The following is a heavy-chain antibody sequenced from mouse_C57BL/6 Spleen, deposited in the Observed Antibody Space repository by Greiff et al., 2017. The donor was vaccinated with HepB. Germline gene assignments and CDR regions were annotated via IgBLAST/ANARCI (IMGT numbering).Heavy chain of an antibody. D-gene: IGHD2-5*01. V-gene: IGHV3-6*01. CDR1: GYSITSGYY. Sequence: EVQLQQSGPGLVKPSQSLSLTCSVTGYSITSGYYWNWIRQFPGNKLEWMGYISYDGSNNYNPSLKNRISITRDTSKNQFFLKLNSVTTEDTATYYCARDDSNRGFAYWGQGTLVTVSA. J-gene: IGHJ3*01. CDR2: ISYDGSN. CDR3: ARDDSNRGFAY.